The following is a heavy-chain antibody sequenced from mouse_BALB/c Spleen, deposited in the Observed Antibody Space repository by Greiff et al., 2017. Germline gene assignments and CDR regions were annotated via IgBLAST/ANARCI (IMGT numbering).Heavy chain of an antibody. J-gene: IGHJ4*01. CDR1: GYAFRSSW. D-gene: IGHD1-1*01. V-gene: IGHV1-82*01. Sequence: VQLQQSGPELVKPGASVKISCKASGYAFRSSWMHWVKQRPGQGLEWIGRIYPGDGDTNYNGKFKGKATLTADTSSSTAYMQLSSLTSEDSAIYDCESGPPYYGSTLYAMDYWGQGTSVTVSS. CDR2: IYPGDGDT. CDR3: ESGPPYYGSTLYAMDY.